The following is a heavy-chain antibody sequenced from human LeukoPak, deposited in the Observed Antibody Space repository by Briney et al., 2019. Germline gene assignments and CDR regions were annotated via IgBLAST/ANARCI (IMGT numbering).Heavy chain of an antibody. CDR3: ARGPPPDFDY. V-gene: IGHV4-59*12. CDR2: IYYSGST. Sequence: SETLSLTCTVSGGSISSYYWSWIRQPPGKGLEWIGYIYYSGSTNYNPSLKGRVTMSVDTSKNQFSLKLSSVTAADTAVYYCARGPPPDFDYWGQGTLVTVSS. CDR1: GGSISSYY. J-gene: IGHJ4*02.